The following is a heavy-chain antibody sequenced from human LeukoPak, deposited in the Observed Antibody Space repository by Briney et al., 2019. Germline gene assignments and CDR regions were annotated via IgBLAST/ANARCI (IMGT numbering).Heavy chain of an antibody. V-gene: IGHV3-48*03. J-gene: IGHJ3*02. D-gene: IGHD4-23*01. CDR1: GFIFSSYG. CDR2: ISSSGSAT. CDR3: AKVSTVVIWDAFDI. Sequence: PGGSLRLSCAASGFIFSSYGMNWVRQAPGKGLEWVSYISSSGSATYYADSVRGRFTISRDNAKNSLYLQMNSLRAEDTAVYYCAKVSTVVIWDAFDIWGQGTMVTVSS.